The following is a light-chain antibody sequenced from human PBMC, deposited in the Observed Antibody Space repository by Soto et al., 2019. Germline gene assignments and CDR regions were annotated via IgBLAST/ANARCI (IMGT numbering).Light chain of an antibody. Sequence: DIQMTQSPSTLSASAGDRVTITCRASQSISSWLAWYQQRPGKAPKLLIYKASTLESGVPSRFSGSGSGTEFTLTISSLQPDDFATYFCQHYDGYPITFGQGTRLEIK. CDR2: KAS. CDR1: QSISSW. CDR3: QHYDGYPIT. J-gene: IGKJ5*01. V-gene: IGKV1-5*03.